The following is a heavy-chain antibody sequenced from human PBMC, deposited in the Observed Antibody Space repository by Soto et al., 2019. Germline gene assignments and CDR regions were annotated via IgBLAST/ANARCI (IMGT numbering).Heavy chain of an antibody. CDR3: AREVGAARPWWFAP. CDR1: GFTFSSYW. D-gene: IGHD6-6*01. J-gene: IGHJ5*02. V-gene: IGHV3-7*01. Sequence: LRLSCAASGFTFSSYWMSWVRQAPGKGLEWVANIKQDGSEKYYVDSVKGRFTISRDNAKNSLYLQMNSLRAEDTAVYYCAREVGAARPWWFAPWGQGTLVTVSS. CDR2: IKQDGSEK.